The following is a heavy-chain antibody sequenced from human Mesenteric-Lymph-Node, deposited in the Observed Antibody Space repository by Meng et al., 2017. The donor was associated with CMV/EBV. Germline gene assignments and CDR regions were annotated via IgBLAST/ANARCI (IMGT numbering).Heavy chain of an antibody. Sequence: QGLFNQGGEGLLKPSATLSVTCAVYVGSFSGYYWNWIRQSPEKGLEWIGEINHSGSTTYNPSFTSRIIISVDTSTNQISLNMSSVTAADTAVYYCARGSSYDILTGYFDYWGQGALVTVSS. CDR1: VGSFSGYY. V-gene: IGHV4-34*01. CDR2: INHSGST. CDR3: ARGSSYDILTGYFDY. J-gene: IGHJ4*02. D-gene: IGHD3-9*01.